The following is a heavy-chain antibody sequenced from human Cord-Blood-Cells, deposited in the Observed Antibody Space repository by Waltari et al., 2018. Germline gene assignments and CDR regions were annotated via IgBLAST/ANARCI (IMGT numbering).Heavy chain of an antibody. CDR2: IYHSGST. Sequence: QVQLQESGPGLVKPSETLSLTSTVSGYSTNSGYYWGWTRQPPGKGLEWIGSIYHSGSTYYNPSLKSRVTISVDTSKNQFSLKLSSVTAADTAVYYCARSSWSYDYVWGSYPFDYWGQGTLVTVSS. J-gene: IGHJ4*02. CDR3: ARSSWSYDYVWGSYPFDY. CDR1: GYSTNSGYY. D-gene: IGHD3-16*02. V-gene: IGHV4-38-2*02.